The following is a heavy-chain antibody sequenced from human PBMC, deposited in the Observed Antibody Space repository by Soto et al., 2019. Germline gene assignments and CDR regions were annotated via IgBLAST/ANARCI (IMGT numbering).Heavy chain of an antibody. V-gene: IGHV3-74*01. CDR2: INSDGSST. CDR3: ARELSYYDILTGYYGTYYYGMDV. Sequence: GGSLRLSCAASGFTFSSYWMHWVRQAPGKGLVWVSRINSDGSSTSYADSVKGRFTISRDNAKNTLYLQMNSLRAEDTAVYYCARELSYYDILTGYYGTYYYGMDVWGQGTTVTVSS. D-gene: IGHD3-9*01. CDR1: GFTFSSYW. J-gene: IGHJ6*02.